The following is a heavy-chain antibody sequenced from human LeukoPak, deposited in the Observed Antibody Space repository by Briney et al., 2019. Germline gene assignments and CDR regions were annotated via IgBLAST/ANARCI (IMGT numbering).Heavy chain of an antibody. CDR1: GYTFTSFG. V-gene: IGHV1-18*04. CDR2: IGAYNGDT. D-gene: IGHD2-15*01. J-gene: IGHJ4*02. CDR3: TRDHCRGDNCPSFDY. Sequence: GASVKVSCKPSGYTFTSFGISWVRQAPGQRLEWMGWIGAYNGDTNYAQKFQGRVTMTTDTSTSTAYMDLRSLRSDDTAVYYCTRDHCRGDNCPSFDYWGQGTLVTVSS.